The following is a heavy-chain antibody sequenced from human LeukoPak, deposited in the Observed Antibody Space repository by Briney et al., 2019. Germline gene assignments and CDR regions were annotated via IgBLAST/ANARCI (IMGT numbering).Heavy chain of an antibody. J-gene: IGHJ4*02. CDR2: MNPNSGNT. CDR3: ARGHRIHYGSGRAGFGY. CDR1: GYTFTGYY. D-gene: IGHD3-10*01. V-gene: IGHV1-8*02. Sequence: ASVKVSCKASGYTFTGYYMHWVRQATGQGLEWMGWMNPNSGNTGYAQKFQGRVTMTRNTSTSTAYMELSSLRSEDTAVYYCARGHRIHYGSGRAGFGYWGQGTLVTVSS.